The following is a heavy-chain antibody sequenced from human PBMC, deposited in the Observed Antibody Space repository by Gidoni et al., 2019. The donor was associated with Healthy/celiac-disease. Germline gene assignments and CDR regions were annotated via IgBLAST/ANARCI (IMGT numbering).Heavy chain of an antibody. CDR1: GFTFDDYA. Sequence: EVQLVESGGGLVQPGRSLRLSCAASGFTFDDYAMRWVRQAPGKGLEWVSGISWNSGSIGYADSVKGRFTISRDNAKNSLYLQMNSLRAEDTALYYCAKDISAIAAPYYYGMDVWGQGTTVTVSS. V-gene: IGHV3-9*01. D-gene: IGHD6-6*01. J-gene: IGHJ6*02. CDR3: AKDISAIAAPYYYGMDV. CDR2: ISWNSGSI.